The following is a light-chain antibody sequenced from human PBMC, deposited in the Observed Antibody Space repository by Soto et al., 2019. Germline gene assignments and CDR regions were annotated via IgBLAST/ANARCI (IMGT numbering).Light chain of an antibody. CDR1: QSVTNY. Sequence: EIFLTQSPDTLSLSPGERATLSCRASQSVTNYIAWYQQRPGQAPRLLIYDASNMASGVPARFSGSGSGTDFTLTISDLEPADFGLYYCQQRLNWPPGFGQGTKVDIK. V-gene: IGKV3-11*01. CDR3: QQRLNWPPG. CDR2: DAS. J-gene: IGKJ1*01.